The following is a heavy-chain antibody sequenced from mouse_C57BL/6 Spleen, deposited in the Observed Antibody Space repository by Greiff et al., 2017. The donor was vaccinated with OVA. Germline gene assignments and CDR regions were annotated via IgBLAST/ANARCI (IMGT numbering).Heavy chain of an antibody. D-gene: IGHD1-1*01. CDR3: TSVVATGGYYFDD. CDR1: GYTFTDYE. Sequence: VQLQQSGAELVRPGASVTLSCKASGYTFTDYEMHWVKQTPVHGLEWIGAIDPETGGTAYNQKFKGKAILTADKSSSTAYMELRSLTSEDSAVYYCTSVVATGGYYFDDWGQGTTLTVSS. V-gene: IGHV1-15*01. CDR2: IDPETGGT. J-gene: IGHJ2*01.